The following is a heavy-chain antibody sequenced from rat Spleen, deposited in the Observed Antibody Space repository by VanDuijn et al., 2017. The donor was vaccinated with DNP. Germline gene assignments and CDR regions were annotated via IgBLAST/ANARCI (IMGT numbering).Heavy chain of an antibody. CDR2: ISSDGGGT. D-gene: IGHD1-7*01. CDR1: GFTFSDYN. V-gene: IGHV5-20*01. Sequence: EVQLVESGGGLEQPGRSLKLSCAASGFTFSDYNMAWVRQAPTKGLDWVASISSDGGGTYYRDSVKGRFTISRDNAKSTLYLQMDSLRSEDTATYYCATEDYGYPFDYWGQGVMVTVSS. CDR3: ATEDYGYPFDY. J-gene: IGHJ2*01.